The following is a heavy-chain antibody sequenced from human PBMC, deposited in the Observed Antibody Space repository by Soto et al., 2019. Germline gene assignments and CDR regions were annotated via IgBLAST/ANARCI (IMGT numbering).Heavy chain of an antibody. CDR3: ARSTTVIYFDY. D-gene: IGHD4-17*01. V-gene: IGHV4-61*01. Sequence: QVQLQESGPGLVKPSETLSLTCTVSGGSVSSGSYYWSWIRQPPGKGLEWIGYIYYSGSTNYNPSLKSRVTISVDTSKNQFSLKLSSVTAADTAVYYCARSTTVIYFDYWGQGTLVTVSS. J-gene: IGHJ4*02. CDR2: IYYSGST. CDR1: GGSVSSGSYY.